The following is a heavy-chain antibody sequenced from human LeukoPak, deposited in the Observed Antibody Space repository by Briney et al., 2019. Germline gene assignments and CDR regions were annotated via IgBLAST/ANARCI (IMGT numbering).Heavy chain of an antibody. J-gene: IGHJ6*03. CDR3: ARGRERDYYYYYMDV. D-gene: IGHD1-1*01. CDR2: IIPIFGTA. V-gene: IGHV1-69*05. CDR1: GGTFSSYA. Sequence: GASVKVSCKASGGTFSSYAISWVRQAPGQGLEWMGGIIPIFGTANYAQKFQGRVTITTDESTSTAYMELSSLRSEDTAVHYCARGRERDYYYYYMDVWGKGTTVTVSS.